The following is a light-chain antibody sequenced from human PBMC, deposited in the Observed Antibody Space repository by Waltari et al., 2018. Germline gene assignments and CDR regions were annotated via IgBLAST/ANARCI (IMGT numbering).Light chain of an antibody. J-gene: IGKJ3*01. Sequence: VLSLSPATLSASPGDRPTFSCRASQTVNSNLAWYQQKPGQAPRLLINGASTSATGILASVSGSGFGTECTLTISSLQSEDFAVDYCQQYNNLALTFGPGTKVDIE. CDR1: QTVNSN. CDR3: QQYNNLALT. V-gene: IGKV3-15*01. CDR2: GAS.